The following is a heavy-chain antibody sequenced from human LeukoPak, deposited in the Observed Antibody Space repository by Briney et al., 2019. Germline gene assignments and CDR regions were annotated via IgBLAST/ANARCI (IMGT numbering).Heavy chain of an antibody. J-gene: IGHJ4*02. CDR1: GGSISSYY. CDR2: IYYSGST. D-gene: IGHD6-13*01. V-gene: IGHV4-59*08. Sequence: SETLSLTCTVSGGSISSYYWSWIRQPPGKGLEWIGYIYYSGSTNYNPSLKSRVTISVDTSKNQFSLKLSSVTAADTGVYYCARHVRAAAGTGSFDYWGQGTLVTVSS. CDR3: ARHVRAAAGTGSFDY.